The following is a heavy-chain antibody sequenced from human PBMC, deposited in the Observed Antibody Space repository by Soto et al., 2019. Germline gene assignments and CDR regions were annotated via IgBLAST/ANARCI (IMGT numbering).Heavy chain of an antibody. CDR3: ARVVPTVADAFDI. CDR1: GGSISSYY. J-gene: IGHJ3*02. Sequence: SETLSLTCTVSGGSISSYYWSWIRQPPGKGLEWIAYSYYSGSTNYNPSLKSRVTISVDTSKNQFSLKLSSVTAADTAVYYCARVVPTVADAFDIWGQGTMVTLSS. CDR2: SYYSGST. D-gene: IGHD2-2*01. V-gene: IGHV4-59*01.